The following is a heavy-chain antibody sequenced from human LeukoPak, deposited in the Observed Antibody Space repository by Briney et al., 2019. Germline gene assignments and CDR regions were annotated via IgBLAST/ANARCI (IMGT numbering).Heavy chain of an antibody. D-gene: IGHD6-13*01. CDR1: GYTFTGYY. J-gene: IGHJ4*02. CDR3: ARVSGSSSWYRDYFDY. Sequence: ASVNVSCKASGYTFTGYYMHWVRQAPGQGLEWMGRINPNSGGTNYAQKFQGWVTMTRDTSISTAYMELSRLRSDDTAVYYCARVSGSSSWYRDYFDYWGQGTLVTVSS. V-gene: IGHV1-2*04. CDR2: INPNSGGT.